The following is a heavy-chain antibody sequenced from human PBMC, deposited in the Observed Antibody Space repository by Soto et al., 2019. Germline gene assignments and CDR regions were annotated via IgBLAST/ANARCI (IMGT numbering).Heavy chain of an antibody. V-gene: IGHV3-23*01. CDR3: AKAVSRVEDTAMPPSYYYYYGMDV. D-gene: IGHD5-18*01. CDR2: ISGSGGST. Sequence: PGGSLRLSCAASGFTFSSYAMSWVRQAPGKGLEWVSAISGSGGSTYYADSVKGRFTISRDNSRNTLYLQMNSLRAEDTAVYYCAKAVSRVEDTAMPPSYYYYYGMDVWGQGTTVTVSS. CDR1: GFTFSSYA. J-gene: IGHJ6*02.